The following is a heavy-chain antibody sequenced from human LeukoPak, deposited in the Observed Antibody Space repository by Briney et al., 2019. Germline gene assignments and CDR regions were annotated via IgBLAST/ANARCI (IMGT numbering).Heavy chain of an antibody. CDR3: ARLFSYGDYGGGGDY. CDR1: GFTFGSFG. J-gene: IGHJ4*02. Sequence: GGSLRLSCAASGFTFGSFGMNWVRQAPGKGLEWVSSISTRSSYIYYADSVKGRFTVSRDNAKSSLYLQMNSLRAEDTAVYYWARLFSYGDYGGGGDYWGQGTLVTVSS. D-gene: IGHD4-17*01. V-gene: IGHV3-21*01. CDR2: ISTRSSYI.